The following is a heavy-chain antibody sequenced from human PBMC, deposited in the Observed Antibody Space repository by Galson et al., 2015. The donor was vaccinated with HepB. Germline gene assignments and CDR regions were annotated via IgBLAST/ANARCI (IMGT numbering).Heavy chain of an antibody. CDR1: GFSLSTSGVG. CDR3: AHTAPVWELPKVDAFDI. V-gene: IGHV2-5*01. J-gene: IGHJ3*02. CDR2: IYWNDDK. Sequence: PALVKPTPPLTLTCTFSGFSLSTSGVGVGWIRQPPGKALEWLALIYWNDDKRYSPSLKSRLTITKDTSKNQVVLTMTNMDPVDTATYYCAHTAPVWELPKVDAFDIWGQGAMVTVSS. D-gene: IGHD1-26*01.